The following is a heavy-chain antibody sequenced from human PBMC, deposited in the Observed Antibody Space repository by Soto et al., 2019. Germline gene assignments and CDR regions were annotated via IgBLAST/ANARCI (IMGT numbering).Heavy chain of an antibody. Sequence: QITLKESGPTLVRPTQTLTLTCTFSGFSLSTSGLGVGWIRQPPGKALVWLALIYWNDDKRYSPSLKAMLTITKDTSKNQVVLTMTNMDPVDTATYYCAHRPSGWYLFDYWGQGTLVTVSS. V-gene: IGHV2-5*01. J-gene: IGHJ4*02. D-gene: IGHD6-19*01. CDR2: IYWNDDK. CDR3: AHRPSGWYLFDY. CDR1: GFSLSTSGLG.